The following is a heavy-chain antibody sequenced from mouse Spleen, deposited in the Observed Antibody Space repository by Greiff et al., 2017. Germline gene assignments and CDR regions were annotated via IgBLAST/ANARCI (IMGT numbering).Heavy chain of an antibody. Sequence: VKLQQPGAELVKPGASVKMSCKASGYTFTSYWITWVKQRPGQGLEWIGDIYPGSGSTNYNEKFKSKATLTVDTSSSTAYMQLSSLTSEDSAVYYCARNYGKMWNFDVWGAGTTVTVSS. CDR2: IYPGSGST. CDR1: GYTFTSYW. D-gene: IGHD2-1*01. V-gene: IGHV1-55*01. J-gene: IGHJ1*01. CDR3: ARNYGKMWNFDV.